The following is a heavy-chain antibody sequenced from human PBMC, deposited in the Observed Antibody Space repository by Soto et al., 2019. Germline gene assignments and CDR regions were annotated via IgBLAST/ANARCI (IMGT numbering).Heavy chain of an antibody. V-gene: IGHV3-49*03. Sequence: GGSLRLSCTASGFTFGDYAMSWFRQAPGKGLEWVGFIRSKAYGGTTEYAASVKGRFTISRDDSKSIAYLQMNSLKTEDTAVYYCTRTLIVVVVAATRGAFDIWGQGTMVTVSS. J-gene: IGHJ3*02. CDR1: GFTFGDYA. D-gene: IGHD2-15*01. CDR3: TRTLIVVVVAATRGAFDI. CDR2: IRSKAYGGTT.